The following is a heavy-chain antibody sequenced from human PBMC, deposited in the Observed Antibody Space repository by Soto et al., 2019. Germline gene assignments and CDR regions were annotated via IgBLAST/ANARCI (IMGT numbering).Heavy chain of an antibody. CDR3: ARVRYYYGSGSYGWFDP. Sequence: SETLSLTCAVYGGSFSGYYWSWIRQPPGKGLEWIGEINHSGSTNYNPSLKSRVTISVDTSKNQFSLKLSSVTAADTAVYYCARVRYYYGSGSYGWFDPWGQGTLVTVSS. D-gene: IGHD3-10*01. V-gene: IGHV4-34*01. J-gene: IGHJ5*02. CDR1: GGSFSGYY. CDR2: INHSGST.